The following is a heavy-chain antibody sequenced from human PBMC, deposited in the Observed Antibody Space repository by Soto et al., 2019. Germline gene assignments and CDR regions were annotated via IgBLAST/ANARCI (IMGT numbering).Heavy chain of an antibody. CDR2: IDWDDDK. Sequence: SGPTLLNPTQTLTLTCTFSGFSLSTSGMCVSWIRQPPGKALEWLALIDWDDDKYYSTSLKTRLTISKDTSKNQVVLTMTNMDPVDTATYYCAGIGEYSSRGYYYYGMDVWGQGTRVTVPS. J-gene: IGHJ6*02. V-gene: IGHV2-70*01. CDR1: GFSLSTSGMC. CDR3: AGIGEYSSRGYYYYGMDV. D-gene: IGHD6-6*01.